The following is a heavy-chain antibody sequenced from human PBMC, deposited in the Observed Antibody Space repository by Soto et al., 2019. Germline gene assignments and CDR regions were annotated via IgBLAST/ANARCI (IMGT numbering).Heavy chain of an antibody. V-gene: IGHV4-30-4*01. CDR3: ARGRVVVPAAVMFNCLDP. J-gene: IGHJ5*02. CDR1: GGSIRNGDYY. CDR2: VYYSGTT. Sequence: PSETLSLTCTVSGGSIRNGDYYWGWIRQPPGKGLEWIGYVYYSGTTYSHPSLNSRVSISVDTSENQFSLKMSSVTAADTAVYYCARGRVVVPAAVMFNCLDPWGQGALVTVSS. D-gene: IGHD2-2*01.